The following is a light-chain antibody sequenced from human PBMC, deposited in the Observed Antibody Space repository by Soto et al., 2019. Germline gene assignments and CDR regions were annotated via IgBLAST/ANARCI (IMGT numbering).Light chain of an antibody. CDR2: DAS. CDR3: QQRSNWT. V-gene: IGKV3-11*01. CDR1: QSVSSY. Sequence: EIVLTQSPATLSLSPGERATLSCRARQSVSSYLAWYQQKPGQAPRLLIYDASNRATGIPARFSGSGSGTDFTLTISSLEPEDFAVYSYQQRSNWTFGGGTKVEIK. J-gene: IGKJ4*01.